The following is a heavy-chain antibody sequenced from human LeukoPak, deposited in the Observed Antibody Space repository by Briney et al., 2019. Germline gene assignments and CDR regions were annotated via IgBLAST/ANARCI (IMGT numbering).Heavy chain of an antibody. Sequence: GGSLRLSCAASGFTFSNYWMSWVRQSPGKGLELVAKIKQDESEIYYGDSVKGRFTISRDNAKNSLYLQVNSLRAEDTAVYYCASGWGPMVVSYWGQGTLVTVSS. CDR2: IKQDESEI. CDR1: GFTFSNYW. D-gene: IGHD2-8*02. J-gene: IGHJ4*02. CDR3: ASGWGPMVVSY. V-gene: IGHV3-7*01.